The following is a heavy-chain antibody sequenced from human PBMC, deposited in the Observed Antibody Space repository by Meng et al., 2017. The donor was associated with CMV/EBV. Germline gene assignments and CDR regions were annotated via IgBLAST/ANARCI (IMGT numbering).Heavy chain of an antibody. CDR3: AREQVEAAGEFDY. Sequence: GESLKISCAASGFTFSSYAVHWVRQAPGKGLEWVALISYDGSNDYYADSVKGRFTISRDNSKNTLDLQMNSRKAEATGVYYCAREQVEAAGEFDYWGQGALVTVSS. J-gene: IGHJ4*02. CDR1: GFTFSSYA. V-gene: IGHV3-30-3*01. CDR2: ISYDGSND. D-gene: IGHD2-15*01.